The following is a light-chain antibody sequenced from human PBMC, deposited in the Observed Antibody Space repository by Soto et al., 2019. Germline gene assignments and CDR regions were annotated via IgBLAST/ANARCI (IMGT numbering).Light chain of an antibody. CDR2: EIN. J-gene: IGLJ1*01. CDR3: SSFAGSNNFPYV. V-gene: IGLV2-8*01. Sequence: SALTQPPSASGSPGQSVPISCTGTSSDVGAYDYVSWYQQHPGKAPKLMIYEINKRPSGVPDRFSGSKSGNTASLTVSGLQAEDEADYYCSSFAGSNNFPYVFGTGTKVTVL. CDR1: SSDVGAYDY.